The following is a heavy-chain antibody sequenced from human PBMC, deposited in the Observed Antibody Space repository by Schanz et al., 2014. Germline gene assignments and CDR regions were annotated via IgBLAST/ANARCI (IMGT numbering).Heavy chain of an antibody. D-gene: IGHD5-12*01. CDR1: GYTFTDYY. Sequence: QVQLVQSGAEVKKLGASVKVSCKASGYTFTDYYMHWVRQAPGQGLEWMGRINPNSGGTNYAQKFQGRVTMTRDTSISTAYMEMSRLISDDTAVYYCAREMLDIVATMDDDAFDIWGRGTLVTVSS. V-gene: IGHV1-2*06. CDR2: INPNSGGT. J-gene: IGHJ2*01. CDR3: AREMLDIVATMDDDAFDI.